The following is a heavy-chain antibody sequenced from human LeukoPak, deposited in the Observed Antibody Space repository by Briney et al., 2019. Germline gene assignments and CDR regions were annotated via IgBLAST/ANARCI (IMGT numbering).Heavy chain of an antibody. D-gene: IGHD6-19*01. CDR1: GGTFSSYA. V-gene: IGHV1-69*13. Sequence: ASVKVSCKASGGTFSSYAISWVRQAPGQGLEWMGGIIPIFGTANYAQKFQGRVTITADESTSTAYMELSGLRSEDTAVYYCAADIAVAGTRLDYWGQGTLVTVSS. J-gene: IGHJ4*02. CDR3: AADIAVAGTRLDY. CDR2: IIPIFGTA.